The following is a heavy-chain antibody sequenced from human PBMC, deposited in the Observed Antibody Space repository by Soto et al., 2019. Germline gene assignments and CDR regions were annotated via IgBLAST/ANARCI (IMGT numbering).Heavy chain of an antibody. J-gene: IGHJ4*02. V-gene: IGHV2-5*02. CDR3: AHRVLRTVFGLVTTTAIYFDF. D-gene: IGHD3-3*01. CDR2: IYWDDDK. CDR1: GFSLTTSGVG. Sequence: QITLNESGPTVVSPTETLTLTCRFSGFSLTTSGVGVGWIRQSPGKAPEWLALIYWDDDKRYSASLKSRLTITEDSSKNQVVLTVSDLDPTDTATYYCAHRVLRTVFGLVTTTAIYFDFWGQGTPVAVSS.